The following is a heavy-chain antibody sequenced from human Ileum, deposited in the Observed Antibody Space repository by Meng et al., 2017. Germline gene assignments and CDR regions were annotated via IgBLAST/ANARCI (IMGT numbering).Heavy chain of an antibody. CDR3: AKAAAYNLDI. CDR2: IFQSGST. Sequence: HVQLHESVHRLVSPAVTLSLTSAVSGVSICSAIWLGWARQPPGKGLEWIGEIFQSGSTTHNPSLKCRFSISVDKSKTHLSLRLSSVPAADTAVYYLAKAAAYNLDIWGQGALVTVSS. V-gene: IGHV4-4*02. D-gene: IGHD1-14*01. CDR1: GVSICSAIW. J-gene: IGHJ4*02.